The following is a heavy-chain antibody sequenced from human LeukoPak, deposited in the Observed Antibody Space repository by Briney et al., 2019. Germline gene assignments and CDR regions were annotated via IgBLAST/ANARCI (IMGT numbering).Heavy chain of an antibody. CDR1: GGSISSGGYY. CDR3: ARDHYYYGMDV. Sequence: SETLPLTCTVSGGSISSGGYYWSWIRQHPGKGLEWIGYIYYSGSTYYNPSLKSRVTISVDTSKNQFSLKLSSVTAADTAVYYCARDHYYYGMDVWGQGTTVTVSS. CDR2: IYYSGST. J-gene: IGHJ6*02. V-gene: IGHV4-31*03.